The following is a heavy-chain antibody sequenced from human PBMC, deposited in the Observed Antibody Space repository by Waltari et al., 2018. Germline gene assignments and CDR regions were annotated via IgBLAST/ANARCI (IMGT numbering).Heavy chain of an antibody. Sequence: QVTLKESGPALVKPTQTLTLTCTFSGFSLSTSGMRVSWIRQPPGKALEWLPRIDWDDDKYYNTSLKSRLTISNDTSKNQVVRTMTNMDPVYTARYYCARTGGLATGRDYEHFEICGQGSLVTVSS. CDR3: ARTGGLATGRDYEHFEI. V-gene: IGHV2-70*04. CDR2: IDWDDDK. D-gene: IGHD6-13*01. CDR1: GFSLSTSGMR. J-gene: IGHJ1*01.